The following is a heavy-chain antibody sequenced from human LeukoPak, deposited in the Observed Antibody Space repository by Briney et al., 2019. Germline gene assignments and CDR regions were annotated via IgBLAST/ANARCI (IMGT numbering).Heavy chain of an antibody. V-gene: IGHV4-61*01. D-gene: IGHD2-15*01. J-gene: IGHJ4*02. Sequence: KPSETLSLSCTVSGGSVSSGSYYWSWIRQPPGKGLEWIGYIYCSGSTNYNPSLKSRVTISVDTSKNQLSLKLSSVTAADTAVYYCARGYGYCSGGSCYRGFDYWGQGTLVTVSS. CDR1: GGSVSSGSYY. CDR2: IYCSGST. CDR3: ARGYGYCSGGSCYRGFDY.